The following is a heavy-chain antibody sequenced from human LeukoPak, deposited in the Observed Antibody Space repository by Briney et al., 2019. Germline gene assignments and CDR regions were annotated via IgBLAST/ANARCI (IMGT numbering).Heavy chain of an antibody. V-gene: IGHV1-69*13. J-gene: IGHJ6*02. CDR3: ARGGYSYGPTRDYYYYGMDV. CDR1: GDTFSSYA. Sequence: ASVKVSCKASGDTFSSYAISWVRQAPGQGLEWMGGIIPIFGTANYAQKFQGRVTITADESTSTAYMELSSLRSEDTAVYYCARGGYSYGPTRDYYYYGMDVWGQGTTVTVSS. CDR2: IIPIFGTA. D-gene: IGHD5-18*01.